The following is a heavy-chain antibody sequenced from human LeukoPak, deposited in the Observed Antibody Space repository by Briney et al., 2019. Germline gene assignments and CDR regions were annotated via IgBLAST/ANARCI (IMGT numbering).Heavy chain of an antibody. D-gene: IGHD2-2*01. J-gene: IGHJ4*02. Sequence: ASVKVSCKASGGTFSSYAISWVRQAPGQGLEWMGGIIPIFGTANYAQKFQGRVTITADESTSTAYMELSSLRSEDTAVYYCATFGTVVPGYFDYWGQGTLVTVSS. CDR2: IIPIFGTA. CDR1: GGTFSSYA. V-gene: IGHV1-69*13. CDR3: ATFGTVVPGYFDY.